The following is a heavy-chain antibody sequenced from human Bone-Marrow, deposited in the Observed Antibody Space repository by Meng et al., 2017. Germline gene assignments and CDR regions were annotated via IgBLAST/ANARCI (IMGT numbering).Heavy chain of an antibody. CDR3: ALRVVAATPSLDY. CDR1: GGSFSGYY. V-gene: IGHV4-34*01. CDR2: INHSGST. J-gene: IGHJ4*02. D-gene: IGHD2-15*01. Sequence: SETLSLTCAVYGGSFSGYYWSWIRQPPGKGLEWIGEINHSGSTNYNPSLKSRVTISVDTSKNQFSLKLSSVTAADTAVYYCALRVVAATPSLDYWGQGTLVTVSS.